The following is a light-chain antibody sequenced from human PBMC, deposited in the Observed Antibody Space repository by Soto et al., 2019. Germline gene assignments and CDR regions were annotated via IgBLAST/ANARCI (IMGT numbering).Light chain of an antibody. CDR3: GAWDDSLSGVV. CDR2: RNN. CDR1: SSNIGSNY. V-gene: IGLV1-47*01. Sequence: QSVLTQPPSASGTTGQRVTISCSGSSSNIGSNYVSWYQHLPGAAPKLLIYRNNKRPSGVPDRFSGSKSGTSASLAISGLRSDDEADYYCGAWDDSLSGVVFGGGTKLTVL. J-gene: IGLJ2*01.